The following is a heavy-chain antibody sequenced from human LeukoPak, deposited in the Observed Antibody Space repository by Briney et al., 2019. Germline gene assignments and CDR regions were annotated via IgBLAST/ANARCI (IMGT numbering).Heavy chain of an antibody. J-gene: IGHJ4*02. D-gene: IGHD3-22*01. CDR3: ARQPLQYYYDSSGPDY. CDR2: INDSGHA. CDR1: GASFRAYY. Sequence: PSETLSLTCAVYGASFRAYYWSWIRQAPGKGLEWIGEINDSGHARYNASLKSRVTMSVDTSKNQFSLKLSSVTAADTAVYYCARQPLQYYYDSSGPDYWGQGTLVTVSS. V-gene: IGHV4-34*01.